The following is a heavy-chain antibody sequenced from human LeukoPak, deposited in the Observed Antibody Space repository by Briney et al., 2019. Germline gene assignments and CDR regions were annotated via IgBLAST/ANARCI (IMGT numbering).Heavy chain of an antibody. CDR3: ASQYDSGGYYSANLPFDY. D-gene: IGHD3-22*01. V-gene: IGHV1-69*06. CDR1: GGTFSSYV. CDR2: IIPIFGTA. Sequence: SVKVSCKTSGGTFSSYVISWVRQAPGQGLEWMGRIIPIFGTANYAQKFQGRVTITADKSTSTAYMDLSSLRSEDTAVYYCASQYDSGGYYSANLPFDYWGQGTLVTVSS. J-gene: IGHJ4*02.